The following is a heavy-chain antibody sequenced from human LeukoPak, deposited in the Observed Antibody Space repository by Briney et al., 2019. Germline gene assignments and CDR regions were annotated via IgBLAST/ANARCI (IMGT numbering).Heavy chain of an antibody. CDR3: ARQGGYIAPLAL. Sequence: KPSETLSLTCTVSGGSISSYYWSWIRQPPGKGLEWIGYISYSGNTNYHPSLKSRVTISVDTSKNQFSLKLTSVTAADTAVYYCARQGGYIAPLALWGQGTLVTVSA. V-gene: IGHV4-59*08. D-gene: IGHD6-13*01. CDR1: GGSISSYY. J-gene: IGHJ4*02. CDR2: ISYSGNT.